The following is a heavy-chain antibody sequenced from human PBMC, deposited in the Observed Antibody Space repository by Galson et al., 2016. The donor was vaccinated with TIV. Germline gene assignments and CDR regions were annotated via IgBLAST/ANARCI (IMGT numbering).Heavy chain of an antibody. Sequence: SLRLSCAASGFNFKTFPIHWVRLAPGKGLEWVSLISSDGTNKYYADSAKGRFTISRDNSKNTVHLEMDSLRPEDTAMYFCATCISGLTLALYYHGMDVWGQGTTVTVSS. CDR3: ATCISGLTLALYYHGMDV. CDR1: GFNFKTFP. CDR2: ISSDGTNK. J-gene: IGHJ6*02. V-gene: IGHV3-30-3*01. D-gene: IGHD3-10*01.